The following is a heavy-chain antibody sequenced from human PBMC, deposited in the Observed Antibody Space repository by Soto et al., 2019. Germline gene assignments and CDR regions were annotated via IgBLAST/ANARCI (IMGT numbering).Heavy chain of an antibody. V-gene: IGHV3-30*18. D-gene: IGHD4-17*01. Sequence: QVQLVESGGGVVQPGRSLRLSCAASGFTFSTYGMHWVRQALGKGLAWVAVISYDGSNKLYGDSVKGRFTISRDNSKSTLELQMNSLMPEDTAVYYCAKDQELSHAYGVNSGLFWCQGTLVTVSS. CDR2: ISYDGSNK. CDR3: AKDQELSHAYGVNSGLF. J-gene: IGHJ4*02. CDR1: GFTFSTYG.